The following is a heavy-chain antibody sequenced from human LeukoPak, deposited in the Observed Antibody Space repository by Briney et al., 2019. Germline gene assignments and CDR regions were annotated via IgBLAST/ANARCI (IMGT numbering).Heavy chain of an antibody. CDR3: AKPTLGNSSSWGFDY. CDR2: ITGLGYST. D-gene: IGHD6-6*01. Sequence: GGSLRLSCAASGFIFSSQAMIWVRQAPGKGPEWVSAITGLGYSTYYADSVKGRFTISRDNSKNTLYLQMHSLRAEDAAVYYCAKPTLGNSSSWGFDYWGQGTLVSVSS. V-gene: IGHV3-23*01. CDR1: GFIFSSQA. J-gene: IGHJ4*02.